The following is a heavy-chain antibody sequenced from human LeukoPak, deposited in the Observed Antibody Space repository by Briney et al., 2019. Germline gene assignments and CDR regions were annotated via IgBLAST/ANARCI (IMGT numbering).Heavy chain of an antibody. Sequence: GGSLRLSCAASGFTFSTFWMSWVRQAPGKGLEWVANIKEDGSEKYYVDSVKGRFTISGDNAKNSLYLQMNNLRAEDTAVYYCSMRLDYCGRGTLVTVSS. J-gene: IGHJ4*02. CDR1: GFTFSTFW. CDR3: SMRLDY. CDR2: IKEDGSEK. V-gene: IGHV3-7*01.